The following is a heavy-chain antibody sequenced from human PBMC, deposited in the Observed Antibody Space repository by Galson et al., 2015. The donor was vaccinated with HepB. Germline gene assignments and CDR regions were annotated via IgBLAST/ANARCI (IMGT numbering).Heavy chain of an antibody. CDR3: ARDQGYCSGGSCYAEYFQH. Sequence: SVKVSCKASGGTFSSYAISWVRQAPGQGLEWMGRIIPILGIANYAQKFQGRITITADKSTSTAYMELSSLRSEDTAVYYCARDQGYCSGGSCYAEYFQHWGQGTLVTVSS. J-gene: IGHJ1*01. V-gene: IGHV1-69*04. CDR2: IIPILGIA. D-gene: IGHD2-15*01. CDR1: GGTFSSYA.